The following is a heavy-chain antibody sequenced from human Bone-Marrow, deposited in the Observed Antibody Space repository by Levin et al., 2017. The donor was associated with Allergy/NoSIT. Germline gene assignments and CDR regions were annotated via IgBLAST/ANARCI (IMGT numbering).Heavy chain of an antibody. J-gene: IGHJ6*02. D-gene: IGHD2-21*02. CDR1: GFPFRSFG. CDR2: IAFDGSWS. Sequence: GESLKISCAASGFPFRSFGMYWVRQAPGKGLEWVAVIAFDGSWSDHADSVKGRLTVSRDNARNTLYLQMSRLRPEDTAVYYCAKDARKTEGGMDAWGQGTTVTVS. CDR3: AKDARKTEGGMDA. V-gene: IGHV3-30*18.